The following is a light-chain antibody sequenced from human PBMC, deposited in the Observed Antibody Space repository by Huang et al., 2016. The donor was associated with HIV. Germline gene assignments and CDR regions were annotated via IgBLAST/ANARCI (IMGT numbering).Light chain of an antibody. J-gene: IGKJ4*01. V-gene: IGKV1-5*03. CDR1: QNIAIW. Sequence: DIQMHQSPSTLSASIGDRVTITCRASQNIAIWLAWYQQKPGNAPTLLSHKASSIHSGVPSRFSGSGSGTEFTLTISDLQPDDFATYYCQQGSNYPLTFGGGTKVEI. CDR3: QQGSNYPLT. CDR2: KAS.